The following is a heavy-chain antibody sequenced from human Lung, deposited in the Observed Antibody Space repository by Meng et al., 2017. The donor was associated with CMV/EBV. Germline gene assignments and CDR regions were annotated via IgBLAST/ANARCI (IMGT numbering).Heavy chain of an antibody. CDR3: ARDQPGGYCSDFCYYGMEV. D-gene: IGHD2-2*03. Sequence: ESXKISXAASGFTFSIYWMSWVRQAPGKGLEWVANIKEDGTENNYADSVKGRFTISRDNAKNSLYLQMNSLRAEDTAVYYCARDQPGGYCSDFCYYGMEVWGKGTXVTVSS. J-gene: IGHJ6*04. CDR1: GFTFSIYW. CDR2: IKEDGTEN. V-gene: IGHV3-7*01.